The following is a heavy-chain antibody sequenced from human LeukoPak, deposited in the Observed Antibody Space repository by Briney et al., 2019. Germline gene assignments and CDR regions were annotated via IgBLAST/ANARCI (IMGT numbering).Heavy chain of an antibody. CDR3: ARIRSAAITNAFDV. V-gene: IGHV4-38-2*01. D-gene: IGHD5-18*01. CDR2: THHSGST. Sequence: ASETLSLTCVVSGLSIGNDAYWAWIRQPPGKGLEWIVTTHHSGSTYYNPSLKSRVTVSVDMSKNQFSLNLNSVAAADTAIYFCARIRSAAITNAFDVWGQGTVVTVSS. J-gene: IGHJ3*01. CDR1: GLSIGNDAY.